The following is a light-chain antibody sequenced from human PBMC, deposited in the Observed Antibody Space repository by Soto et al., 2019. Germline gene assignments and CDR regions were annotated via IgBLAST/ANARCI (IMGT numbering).Light chain of an antibody. CDR1: QTIDNH. V-gene: IGKV1-39*01. CDR3: QQTYSFPHT. CDR2: STS. J-gene: IGKJ2*01. Sequence: DIQMTQSPSSLSASVGDTVTITCRASQTIDNHLHWYQQRPGEAPKLLIYSTSTLTTGLPSRFSGSGSGTEFTLTIIRLQPEDFATYFCQQTYSFPHTFGQGTKLEV.